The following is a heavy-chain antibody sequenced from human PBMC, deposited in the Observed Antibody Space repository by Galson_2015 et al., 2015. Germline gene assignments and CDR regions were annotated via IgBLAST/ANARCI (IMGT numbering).Heavy chain of an antibody. CDR1: GFNFDDYA. V-gene: IGHV3-9*01. CDR3: AKDIGEGAAVTGVDY. Sequence: SLRLSCAASGFNFDDYAMHWVRQAPGKGLEWVSRISWNGGSIGYADFVKGRFAISRDNAKNSLYLQMNSLRAEDTALYYCAKDIGEGAAVTGVDYWGQGTLVTVSS. CDR2: ISWNGGSI. D-gene: IGHD6-19*01. J-gene: IGHJ4*02.